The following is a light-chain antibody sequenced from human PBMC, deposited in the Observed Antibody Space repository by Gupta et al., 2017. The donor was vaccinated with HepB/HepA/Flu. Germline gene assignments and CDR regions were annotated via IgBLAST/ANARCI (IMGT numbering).Light chain of an antibody. V-gene: IGKV1-5*03. CDR1: QGISVW. CDR2: KAS. Sequence: DIQMTQSPSTLSASVGDRVTITCRASQGISVWLAWYQQKPLKAPKLPIYKASTLESGVPSRFSGSGSGTEFILTIASLQPDDFATYYCQQYQSYMYTFGHGTKVDFK. CDR3: QQYQSYMYT. J-gene: IGKJ3*01.